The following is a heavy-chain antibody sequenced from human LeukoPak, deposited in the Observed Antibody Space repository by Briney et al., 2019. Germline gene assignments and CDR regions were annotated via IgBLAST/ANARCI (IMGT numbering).Heavy chain of an antibody. CDR3: AREIRFLESNWFDP. D-gene: IGHD3-3*01. V-gene: IGHV3-30-3*01. Sequence: GGSLRLSCAASGFTFSSHAMHWAGQAQAKGLGGGAVIPYDGSNKYYADSVKGRFTISRDNSKNTLYLQMNSLRADDTAVYYCAREIRFLESNWFDPWGQGTLVTVSS. J-gene: IGHJ5*02. CDR2: IPYDGSNK. CDR1: GFTFSSHA.